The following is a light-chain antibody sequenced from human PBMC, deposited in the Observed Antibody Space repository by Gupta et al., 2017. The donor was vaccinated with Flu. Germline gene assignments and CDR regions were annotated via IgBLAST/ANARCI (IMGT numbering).Light chain of an antibody. CDR1: QSVSRN. CDR3: QQWNNWHPETT. V-gene: IGKV3-15*01. Sequence: ELVMTQSPATLSVSPGERPTLSCRASQSVSRNLAWYKQKPGQAPRLLIYRASTRAKFINAIFSSSRVGTAGTLTISTLQSVDFAVYSSQQWNNWHPETTFGAGTKVQIK. J-gene: IGKJ4*01. CDR2: RAS.